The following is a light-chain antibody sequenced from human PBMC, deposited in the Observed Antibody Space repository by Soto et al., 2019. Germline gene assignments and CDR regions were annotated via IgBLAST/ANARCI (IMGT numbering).Light chain of an antibody. V-gene: IGKV3-15*01. J-gene: IGKJ1*01. CDR1: QSVSSN. CDR2: GAS. Sequence: EIVMTQSPATLSVPPGERATLSCRASQSVSSNLAWYQQKPGQAPRLLIYGASTRATGIPARFSGSGSGTEFTLTISSLQSEDFAVSYCQQYNNWPRTFGQGTKVDIK. CDR3: QQYNNWPRT.